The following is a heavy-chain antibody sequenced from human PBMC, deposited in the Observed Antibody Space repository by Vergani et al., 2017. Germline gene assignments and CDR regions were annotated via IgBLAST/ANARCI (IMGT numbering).Heavy chain of an antibody. Sequence: QLQLQESGPGLVKPSATLSLTCSVSGASIGSSNYYWGWIRQPPGKGLEWIASIYYSGSTYYNPSLKSRVTISVDTSKNQFSLKLSSVTAADTAVYFCARHSTVEWLVKLGWIDPWGQGSLVTVSS. J-gene: IGHJ5*02. V-gene: IGHV4-39*01. CDR2: IYYSGST. CDR3: ARHSTVEWLVKLGWIDP. CDR1: GASIGSSNYY. D-gene: IGHD6-19*01.